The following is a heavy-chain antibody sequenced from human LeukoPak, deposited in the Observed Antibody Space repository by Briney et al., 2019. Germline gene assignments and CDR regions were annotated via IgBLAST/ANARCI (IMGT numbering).Heavy chain of an antibody. CDR1: GFTFSSYW. J-gene: IGHJ4*02. V-gene: IGHV3-74*01. D-gene: IGHD7-27*01. CDR3: ARAHKSLGIDY. CDR2: INSDGSST. Sequence: PGGSLRLSCAASGFTFSSYWMHWVRHAPGKGLVWVSRINSDGSSTSYADSVKGRFTISRDNAKNTLYLQMNSLRAEDTAVYYCARAHKSLGIDYWGQGTLVTVSS.